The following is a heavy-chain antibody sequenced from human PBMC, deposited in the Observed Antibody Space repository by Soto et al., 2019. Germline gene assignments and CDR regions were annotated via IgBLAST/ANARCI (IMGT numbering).Heavy chain of an antibody. CDR3: ARDRKGGSMVRGVLRPYYFDY. CDR2: ISAYNGNT. CDR1: GYTFTSYG. J-gene: IGHJ4*02. Sequence: GASVKVSCKASGYTFTSYGISWVRQAPGQGLEWMGWISAYNGNTNYAQKLQGRVTMTTDTSTSTAYMELRSLRSDDTAVYYCARDRKGGSMVRGVLRPYYFDYWGQGTLVTVSS. D-gene: IGHD3-10*01. V-gene: IGHV1-18*01.